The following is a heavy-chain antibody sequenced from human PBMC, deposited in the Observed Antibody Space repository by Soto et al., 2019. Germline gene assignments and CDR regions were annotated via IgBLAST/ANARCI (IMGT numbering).Heavy chain of an antibody. V-gene: IGHV1-46*04. CDR1: GFSLTNYY. Sequence: ASVQVSCKASGFSLTNYYLHWVRQAPGQGLEWMGIINHNGGATTYSQKLQGRFTMPWDTSTSTLYMELSSLRSEDTAVYYCGRGVVVTAIDYWGQGTLVTVSS. CDR2: INHNGGAT. J-gene: IGHJ4*02. D-gene: IGHD2-21*02. CDR3: GRGVVVTAIDY.